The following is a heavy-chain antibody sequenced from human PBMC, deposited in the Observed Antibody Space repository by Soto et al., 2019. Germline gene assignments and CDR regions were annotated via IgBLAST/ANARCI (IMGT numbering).Heavy chain of an antibody. J-gene: IGHJ4*02. CDR2: VSAGGSST. D-gene: IGHD6-19*01. Sequence: EVQLLESGGGLVQPGGSLRLSCAASGFTFSTCAMSWVRQAPGKGLEWVSGVSAGGSSTYFADSVKGRFTISRDNSKNTLYLQMNSLRAEDAAVYYCAKGGDSTYYVGVAGEFDYWGQGTLVTVSS. V-gene: IGHV3-23*01. CDR3: AKGGDSTYYVGVAGEFDY. CDR1: GFTFSTCA.